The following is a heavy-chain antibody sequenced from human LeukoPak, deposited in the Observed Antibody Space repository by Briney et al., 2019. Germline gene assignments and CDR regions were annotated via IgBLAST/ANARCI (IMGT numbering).Heavy chain of an antibody. J-gene: IGHJ4*02. CDR2: IYYSGST. CDR3: ARSQYSSGWIDY. V-gene: IGHV4-59*01. Sequence: SETLSLTCTVSGGSISSYYWSWIRQPPGKGLEWIGYIYYSGSTNYNPSLKSRVTISVDTSKNQFSLKLSSVTAADTAVYYCARSQYSSGWIDYWGQGTLVTVSS. D-gene: IGHD6-19*01. CDR1: GGSISSYY.